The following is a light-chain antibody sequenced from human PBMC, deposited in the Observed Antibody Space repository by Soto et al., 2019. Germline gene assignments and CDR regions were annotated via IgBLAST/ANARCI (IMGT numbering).Light chain of an antibody. V-gene: IGKV3-20*01. J-gene: IGKJ2*03. Sequence: EIVLTQSPGTLSLSPGERATLSCRASQSVSSTYLAWYQQKPSQAPRLVIYATSSRAAGIPDRFRGSGSGTDFILTISSLEPEDFGVYYCQQYGNSPPYSFGQGTKVDI. CDR2: ATS. CDR1: QSVSSTY. CDR3: QQYGNSPPYS.